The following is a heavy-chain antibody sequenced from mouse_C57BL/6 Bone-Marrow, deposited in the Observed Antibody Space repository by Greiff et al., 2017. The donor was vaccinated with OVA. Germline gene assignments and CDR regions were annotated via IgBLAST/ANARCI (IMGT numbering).Heavy chain of an antibody. D-gene: IGHD2-3*01. V-gene: IGHV5-12*01. CDR1: GFTFSDYY. J-gene: IGHJ3*01. CDR3: ARTDGYYGWFAY. CDR2: ISNGGGST. Sequence: DVQLVESGGGLVQPGGSLKLSCAASGFTFSDYYMYWVRQTPEKRLEWVAYISNGGGSTYYPDTVKGRFTIPRDNAKNTLYLQMSRLKSEDTAMYYCARTDGYYGWFAYWGQGTLVTVSA.